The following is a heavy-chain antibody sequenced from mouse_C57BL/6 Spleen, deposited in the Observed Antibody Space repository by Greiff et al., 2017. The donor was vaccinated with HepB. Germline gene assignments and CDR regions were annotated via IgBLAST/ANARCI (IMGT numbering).Heavy chain of an antibody. V-gene: IGHV1-64*01. J-gene: IGHJ1*03. D-gene: IGHD1-1*01. CDR1: GYTFTSYW. CDR3: AWGDIYYGSSYDYFDV. CDR2: IHPNSGST. Sequence: QVQLQQSGAELVKPGASVKLSCKASGYTFTSYWMHWVKQRPGQGLEWIGMIHPNSGSTNYNEKFKSKATLTVDKSSSTAYMQLSSLTSEDSAVYYCAWGDIYYGSSYDYFDVWGTGTTVTDSS.